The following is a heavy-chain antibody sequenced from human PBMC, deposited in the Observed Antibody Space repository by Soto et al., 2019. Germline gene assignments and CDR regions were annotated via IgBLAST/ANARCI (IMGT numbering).Heavy chain of an antibody. CDR2: ISYDGSNK. J-gene: IGHJ5*02. D-gene: IGHD2-2*01. Sequence: SLGLAFAASGFTFSSYGMHWVGQAPGKGLEWVAVISYDGSNKYYADSVKGRFTISRDNSKNTLYLQMNSLRAEDTAVYYCAKDLGRTSISCQNNWFDPCGQGTLVTVSS. CDR1: GFTFSSYG. CDR3: AKDLGRTSISCQNNWFDP. V-gene: IGHV3-30*18.